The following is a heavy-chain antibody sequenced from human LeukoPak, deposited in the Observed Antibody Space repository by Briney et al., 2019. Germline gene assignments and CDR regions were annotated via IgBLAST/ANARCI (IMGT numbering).Heavy chain of an antibody. CDR2: MSASSGNT. CDR3: ARGSLGVGATIWVY. J-gene: IGHJ4*02. V-gene: IGHV1-8*01. Sequence: ASVKVSCKASGYTFTNYDINWVRQATGQGLEWLGWMSASSGNTGYAQKFQGRVSMTRATSISTAYLELTSLTFDDTAVYYCARGSLGVGATIWVYWGQGTLVTVSS. CDR1: GYTFTNYD. D-gene: IGHD1-26*01.